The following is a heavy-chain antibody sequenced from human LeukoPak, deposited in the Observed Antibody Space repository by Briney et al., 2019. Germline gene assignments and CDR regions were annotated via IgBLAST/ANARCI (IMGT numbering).Heavy chain of an antibody. CDR3: ARVGYTDTWYSSPPFDY. V-gene: IGHV3-66*01. J-gene: IGHJ4*02. Sequence: GGSLRLSCAVSGFTVSSNYMSWVRQAPGKGLEWVSIIYSGGSTYYADSVKGRFTISRDNSKNILYLQMNSLRAEDTALYYCARVGYTDTWYSSPPFDYWGQGTLVTVSS. CDR2: IYSGGST. D-gene: IGHD2-15*01. CDR1: GFTVSSNY.